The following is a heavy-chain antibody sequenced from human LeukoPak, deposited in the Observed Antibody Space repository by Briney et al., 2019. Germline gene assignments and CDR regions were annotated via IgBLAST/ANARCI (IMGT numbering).Heavy chain of an antibody. D-gene: IGHD3-3*01. J-gene: IGHJ5*02. Sequence: SETLSLTCTVSGGSISSSSYYWGWIRQPPGKGLEWIGSIYYSGSTYYNPSLKSRVTISVDTSKNQFSLKLSSVTAADTAVYYCARESHRYYDIWSGYSGTWGQGTLVTVSS. CDR2: IYYSGST. V-gene: IGHV4-39*07. CDR3: ARESHRYYDIWSGYSGT. CDR1: GGSISSSSYY.